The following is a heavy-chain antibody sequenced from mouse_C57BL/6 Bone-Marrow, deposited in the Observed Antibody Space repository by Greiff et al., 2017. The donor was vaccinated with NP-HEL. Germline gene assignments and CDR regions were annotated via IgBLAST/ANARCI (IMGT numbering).Heavy chain of an antibody. V-gene: IGHV1-19*01. J-gene: IGHJ4*01. CDR1: GYTFTDYY. D-gene: IGHD2-5*01. CDR2: INPYNGGT. CDR3: ARYYSNYDYAMDY. Sequence: VQLKQSGPVLVKPGASVKMSCKASGYTFTDYYMNWVKQSHGKSLEWIGVINPYNGGTSYNQKFKGKATLTVDKSSSTAYMELNSLTSEDSAVYYCARYYSNYDYAMDYWGRGTSVTVSS.